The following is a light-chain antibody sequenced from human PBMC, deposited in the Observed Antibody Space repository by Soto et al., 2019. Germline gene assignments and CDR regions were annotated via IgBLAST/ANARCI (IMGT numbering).Light chain of an antibody. J-gene: IGLJ1*01. CDR1: SSDVGGYNY. CDR2: EVT. V-gene: IGLV2-8*01. Sequence: QSALTQPPSASGSPGQSVTISCTGTSSDVGGYNYVSWYQQHPGQAPKIMIYEVTKRPSGVPDRFSDSKSGNTASLTVSGLQAEDEADYYCSSFGGSNNYVFGTGTKLTVL. CDR3: SSFGGSNNYV.